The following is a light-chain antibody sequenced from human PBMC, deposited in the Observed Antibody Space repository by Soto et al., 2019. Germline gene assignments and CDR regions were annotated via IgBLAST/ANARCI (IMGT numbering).Light chain of an antibody. CDR1: QSISTW. V-gene: IGKV1-5*01. CDR2: DAS. J-gene: IGKJ2*01. Sequence: DIQMTQSPSTLSASVGDRVTITCRASQSISTWLAWYQQKPGKAPNLLIYDASSLERGVPSRFSGSGSATEFTLTISSLQPDDFATYYCQQYNSYTFGQGTKLEIK. CDR3: QQYNSYT.